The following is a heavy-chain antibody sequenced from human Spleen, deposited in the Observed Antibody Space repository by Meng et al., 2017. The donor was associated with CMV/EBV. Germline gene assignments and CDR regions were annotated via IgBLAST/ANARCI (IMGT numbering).Heavy chain of an antibody. D-gene: IGHD2-2*01. CDR1: GYMFSTYG. CDR3: ARDEVPAAPFHH. J-gene: IGHJ4*01. Sequence: ASVKVSCKASGYMFSTYGISWLRQAPGQGPEWMGWISTNRGYTKYAQGLQGRVTMTTDTSTSTVYMELKSLRADDTAVYYCARDEVPAAPFHHWGHGTLVTVSS. V-gene: IGHV1-18*01. CDR2: ISTNRGYT.